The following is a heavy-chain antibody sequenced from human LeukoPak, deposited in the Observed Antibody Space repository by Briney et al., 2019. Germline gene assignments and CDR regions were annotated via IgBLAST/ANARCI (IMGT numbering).Heavy chain of an antibody. CDR2: INHSEST. CDR3: ARGLGGGNSVYFDL. V-gene: IGHV4-34*01. D-gene: IGHD4-23*01. Sequence: PSETLSLTCAVYGGSFSIYYWSWIRQPPGKGLEWSAEINHSESTNYNPSLKSRVTISVDTSKNQVSLKLNSVTAADTAVYYCARGLGGGNSVYFDLWGRGTLVTVSS. CDR1: GGSFSIYY. J-gene: IGHJ2*01.